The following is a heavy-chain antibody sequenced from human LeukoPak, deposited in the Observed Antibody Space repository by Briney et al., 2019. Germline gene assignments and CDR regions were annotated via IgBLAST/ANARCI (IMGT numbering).Heavy chain of an antibody. CDR3: ARWGAGSRGYYYYGMDV. CDR1: GFTVSSNY. D-gene: IGHD6-13*01. Sequence: AGGSLRLSCAASGFTVSSNYMSWVRQAPGKGLEWVPVIYSGGSTYYADSVKGRFTISRDNSKNTLYLQVNSLRAEDTAVYYCARWGAGSRGYYYYGMDVWGQGTTVTVSS. V-gene: IGHV3-53*01. J-gene: IGHJ6*02. CDR2: IYSGGST.